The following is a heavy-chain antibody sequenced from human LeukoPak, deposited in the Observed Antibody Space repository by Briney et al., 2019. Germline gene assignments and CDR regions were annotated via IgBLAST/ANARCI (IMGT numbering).Heavy chain of an antibody. Sequence: SETLSLTCTVSGGSISRYYWSWIRQPPGQGLEWIGYIYYSGSTNYNPSLKSRVTISVDTSKNQFSLRLSSVTAADTAVYYCARVTGYIVEDYFDYWGQGTLVTVSS. V-gene: IGHV4-59*01. CDR3: ARVTGYIVEDYFDY. D-gene: IGHD3-22*01. CDR2: IYYSGST. CDR1: GGSISRYY. J-gene: IGHJ4*02.